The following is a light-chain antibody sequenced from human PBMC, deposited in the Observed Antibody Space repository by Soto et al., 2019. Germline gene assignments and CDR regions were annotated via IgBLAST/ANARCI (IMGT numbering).Light chain of an antibody. J-gene: IGKJ5*01. Sequence: AIRMTQSPSSFSASTGDRVTIICRASQGISSYLAWYQQKPGKAPKLLIYAASTLQSGVQSRFSGSGSGTDFTLTISCLQSEDSGIYYCLQDNDWPLSTFGQGTRLEIK. CDR1: QGISSY. CDR3: LQDNDWPLST. V-gene: IGKV1-8*01. CDR2: AAS.